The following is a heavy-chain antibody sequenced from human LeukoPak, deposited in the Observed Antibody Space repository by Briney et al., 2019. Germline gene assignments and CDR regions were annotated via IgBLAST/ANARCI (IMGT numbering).Heavy chain of an antibody. CDR1: GFTFSSYA. CDR3: AKDVSSGFGRYYYYYGMDV. CDR2: ISGSGGST. Sequence: GGSLRLSCAASGFTFSSYAMSWVRQAPGKGLEWVSAISGSGGSTYYADSVKGRFTISRDNSKNTPYLQMNSLRAEDTAVYYCAKDVSSGFGRYYYYYGMDVWGQGTTVTVSS. V-gene: IGHV3-23*01. J-gene: IGHJ6*02. D-gene: IGHD6-19*01.